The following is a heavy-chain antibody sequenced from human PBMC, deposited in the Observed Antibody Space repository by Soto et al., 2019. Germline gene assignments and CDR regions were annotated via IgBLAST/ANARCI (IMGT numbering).Heavy chain of an antibody. CDR1: GFTFSSYC. D-gene: IGHD5-18*01. J-gene: IGHJ4*02. CDR3: ARDTQLWRRDN. V-gene: IGHV3-74*01. CDR2: LNSDGSAT. Sequence: EVQLVESGGGLVQPGGSLRLSCAASGFTFSSYCMHWVRQAPGKGLVWVSRLNSDGSATTYADSVKGRFTIARDNFKNSMYLQMNSLRAEDTAVYVCARDTQLWRRDNWVQGTLVTDS.